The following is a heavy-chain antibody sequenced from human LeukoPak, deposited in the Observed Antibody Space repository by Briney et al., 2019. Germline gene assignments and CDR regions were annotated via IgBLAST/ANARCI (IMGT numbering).Heavy chain of an antibody. V-gene: IGHV3-21*01. D-gene: IGHD2-15*01. CDR3: ARDSRPVVAATITGHYFDY. CDR2: ISSSSSYI. CDR1: GFTFSNAW. J-gene: IGHJ4*02. Sequence: GGSLRLSCAASGFTFSNAWMNWVRQAPGKGLEWVSSISSSSSYIYYADSVKGRFTISRDNAKNSLYLRMNSLRAEDTAVYYCARDSRPVVAATITGHYFDYWGQGTLVTVSS.